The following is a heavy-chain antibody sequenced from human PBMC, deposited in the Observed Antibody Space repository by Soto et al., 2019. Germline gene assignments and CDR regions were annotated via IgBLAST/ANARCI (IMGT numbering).Heavy chain of an antibody. CDR2: ISHNDLK. CDR3: GRRTSCGAIAD. J-gene: IGHJ4*02. D-gene: IGHD2-21*01. Sequence: SETLSLTCAVSGDSVNTHDWRAWVRQPPGKRPEWIGEISHNDLKNYHPFLKTRLSFSISRDRSRLQFSLSLRCVTATDTAVYFCGRRTSCGAIADWRQGTMDTVSS. V-gene: IGHV4-4*02. CDR1: GDSVNTHDW.